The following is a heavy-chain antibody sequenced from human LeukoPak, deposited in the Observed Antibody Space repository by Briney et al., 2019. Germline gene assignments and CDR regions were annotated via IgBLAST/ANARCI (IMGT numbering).Heavy chain of an antibody. V-gene: IGHV4-39*01. CDR2: IYYSGST. CDR1: GGSISSSSYY. D-gene: IGHD1-1*01. J-gene: IGHJ4*02. CDR3: ARRTLYNWNDRFDY. Sequence: SGPGLVKPSETLSLTCTVSGGSISSSSYYWGWIRQPPGKGLEWIGSIYYSGSTYYNPSLKSRVTISVDTSKNQFSLKLSSVTAADTAVYYCARRTLYNWNDRFDYWGQGTLVTVSS.